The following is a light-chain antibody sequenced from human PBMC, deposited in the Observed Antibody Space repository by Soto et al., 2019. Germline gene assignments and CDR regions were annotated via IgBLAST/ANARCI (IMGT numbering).Light chain of an antibody. CDR1: QSISSW. CDR2: DAS. V-gene: IGKV1-5*01. CDR3: QQYNSYSPPGGGRT. Sequence: DIQMTQSPSTLSASVGDRVTITCRASQSISSWLAWYQQKPGKAPKLLIYDASSLESGVPSRFSGSGSGTEFTLTISSLQPDDFATYYCQQYNSYSPPGGGRTFGQGTRWISN. J-gene: IGKJ1*01.